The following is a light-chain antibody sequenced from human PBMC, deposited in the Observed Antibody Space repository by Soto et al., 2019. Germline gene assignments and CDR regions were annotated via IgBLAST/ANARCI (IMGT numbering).Light chain of an antibody. J-gene: IGLJ2*01. CDR1: SSDVGGYNY. CDR3: ISYTSSSTFHVV. CDR2: DVS. V-gene: IGLV2-14*01. Sequence: QSVLTQPASVSGSPGQSITISCTGTSSDVGGYNYVSWYQQHPGKAPKLMIYDVSNRPSGVSNRFSGSKSGNTASLTISGLQAEDEADYYCISYTSSSTFHVVFGGGTKLTVL.